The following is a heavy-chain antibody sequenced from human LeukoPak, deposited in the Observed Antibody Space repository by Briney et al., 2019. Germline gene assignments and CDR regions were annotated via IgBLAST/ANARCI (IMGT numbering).Heavy chain of an antibody. D-gene: IGHD2-2*02. CDR3: AKVEIRGCSSTSCYNQQFDY. CDR2: INSDGSST. CDR1: GFTFSSYW. V-gene: IGHV3-74*01. Sequence: GGSLRLSCAASGFTFSSYWMHWVRQAPGKGLVWVSRINSDGSSTSYADSVKGRFTISRDNSKNTLYLQMNSLRAEDTAVYYCAKVEIRGCSSTSCYNQQFDYWGQGTLVTVSS. J-gene: IGHJ4*02.